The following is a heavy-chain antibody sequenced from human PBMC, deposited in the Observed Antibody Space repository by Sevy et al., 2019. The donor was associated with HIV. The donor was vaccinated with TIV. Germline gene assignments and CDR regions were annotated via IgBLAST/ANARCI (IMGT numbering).Heavy chain of an antibody. Sequence: SETLSLTCTVSGGSISDPTFYWGWIRQLPGKGLEWIGSIYFSGSTYNNPSLKNRVTMSVDTSKNQFSLKLTSVTAAGMAVYYCARHYDWGGNLYYFHSWGQGILVTVSS. J-gene: IGHJ4*02. V-gene: IGHV4-39*01. CDR3: ARHYDWGGNLYYFHS. CDR1: GGSISDPTFY. CDR2: IYFSGST. D-gene: IGHD2-15*01.